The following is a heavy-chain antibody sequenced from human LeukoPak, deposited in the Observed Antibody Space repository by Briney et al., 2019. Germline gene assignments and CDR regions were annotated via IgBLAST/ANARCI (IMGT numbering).Heavy chain of an antibody. J-gene: IGHJ4*02. Sequence: GGSLRLSCAASGFTFSSYGMPWVRQAPGKGLEWVAVIWYDGSNKYYADSVKGRFTISRDNSKNTLYLQMNSLRAEDTAVYYCARVALAAAGTPDPPDYWGQGTLVTVSS. D-gene: IGHD6-13*01. CDR1: GFTFSSYG. CDR3: ARVALAAAGTPDPPDY. CDR2: IWYDGSNK. V-gene: IGHV3-33*01.